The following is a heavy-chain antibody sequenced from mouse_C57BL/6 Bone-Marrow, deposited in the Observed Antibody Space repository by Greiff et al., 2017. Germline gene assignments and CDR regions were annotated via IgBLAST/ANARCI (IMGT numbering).Heavy chain of an antibody. CDR1: GFSLTSYG. J-gene: IGHJ3*01. CDR2: IWSGGST. V-gene: IGHV2-2*01. CDR3: ARNPYGSSQAWFAY. D-gene: IGHD1-1*01. Sequence: VKLVESGPGLVQPSQSLSITCTVSGFSLTSYGVHWVRQSPGKGLEWLGVIWSGGSTDYNAAFISRLSISKDNSKSQVFFKMNSLQADDTAIYYCARNPYGSSQAWFAYWGQVTLVTVSA.